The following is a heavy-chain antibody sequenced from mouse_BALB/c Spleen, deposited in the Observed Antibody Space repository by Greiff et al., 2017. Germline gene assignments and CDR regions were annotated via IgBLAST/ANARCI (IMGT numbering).Heavy chain of an antibody. CDR3: TRMNRYDGSAMDY. Sequence: VQLQQPGAELVRPGASVKLSCKASGYTFTSYWINWVKQRPGQGLEWIGNIYPSDSYTNYNQKFKDKATLTVDKSSSTAYMQLSSPTSEDSAVYYCTRMNRYDGSAMDYWGQGTSVTVSS. CDR1: GYTFTSYW. V-gene: IGHV1-69*02. J-gene: IGHJ4*01. CDR2: IYPSDSYT. D-gene: IGHD2-14*01.